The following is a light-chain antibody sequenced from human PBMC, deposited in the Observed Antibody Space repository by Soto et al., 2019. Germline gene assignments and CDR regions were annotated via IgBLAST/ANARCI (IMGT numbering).Light chain of an antibody. CDR3: QQAGSFPFT. CDR2: VAS. J-gene: IGKJ3*01. Sequence: DIQLTQSPSSVSASVGYRVTITCRASQDIGTWLAWYQQKPEKAPTLLIYVASNLQSGVPSRFSGAGSGTDFKLTISRLQTEDVATDHCQQAGSFPFTFGPGTKVDFK. V-gene: IGKV1-12*01. CDR1: QDIGTW.